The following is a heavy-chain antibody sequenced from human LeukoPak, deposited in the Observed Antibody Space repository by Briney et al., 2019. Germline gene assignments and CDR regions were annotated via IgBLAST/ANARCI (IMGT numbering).Heavy chain of an antibody. CDR3: AKTTTGYSSGRFPGWPVDY. CDR1: GFTFSSYA. CDR2: IFGSGGST. D-gene: IGHD6-19*01. V-gene: IGHV3-23*01. J-gene: IGHJ4*02. Sequence: GVSLRLSCAASGFTFSSYAMYWVRQAPGKGLEWVSGIFGSGGSTHYADSVKGRFTISRDNSKNTVYLQMNSLRAEDTAVYYCAKTTTGYSSGRFPGWPVDYWGQGTLVTVSS.